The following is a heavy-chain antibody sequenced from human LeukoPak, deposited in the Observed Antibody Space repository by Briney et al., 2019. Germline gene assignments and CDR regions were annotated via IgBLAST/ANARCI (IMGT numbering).Heavy chain of an antibody. V-gene: IGHV1-2*02. CDR2: INPNSGGT. D-gene: IGHD3-3*01. CDR3: ARCLEWFGDWFDP. Sequence: ASVKVSCKASGYTFTGYYMHWVRQAPGQGLEWMGWINPNSGGTNYAQKFQGRVTMTRDTSISTAYMELSRLRSDDTAVYYCARCLEWFGDWFDPWGQGTLVTVSS. J-gene: IGHJ5*02. CDR1: GYTFTGYY.